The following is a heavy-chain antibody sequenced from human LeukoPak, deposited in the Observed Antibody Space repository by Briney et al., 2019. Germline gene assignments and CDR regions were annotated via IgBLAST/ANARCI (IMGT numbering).Heavy chain of an antibody. V-gene: IGHV4-34*01. CDR2: INHSGST. J-gene: IGHJ6*03. CDR3: ARARRELRKVHYYYYYMDV. D-gene: IGHD1-7*01. Sequence: SETLSLTCAVYGGSFSGYYWSWIRQPPGKGLEWIGEINHSGSTNYNPSLKSRVTISVDTSKNQFSLKLSSVTAADTAVYYCARARRELRKVHYYYYYMDVWGKGTTATVSS. CDR1: GGSFSGYY.